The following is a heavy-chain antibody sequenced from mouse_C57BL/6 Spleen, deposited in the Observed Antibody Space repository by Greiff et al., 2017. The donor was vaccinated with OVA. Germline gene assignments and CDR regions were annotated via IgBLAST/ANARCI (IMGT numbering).Heavy chain of an antibody. CDR3: AREPYYYGSSPWYFDV. CDR2: ISNGGGST. J-gene: IGHJ1*03. Sequence: EVKLLESGGGLVQPGGSLKLSCAASGFTFSDYYMYWVRQTPEKRLEWVAYISNGGGSTYYPDTVKGRVTLSRDNAKNTLYLQMNRLRSEDTAMDYCAREPYYYGSSPWYFDVWGTGTTVTVSS. V-gene: IGHV5-12*01. CDR1: GFTFSDYY. D-gene: IGHD1-1*01.